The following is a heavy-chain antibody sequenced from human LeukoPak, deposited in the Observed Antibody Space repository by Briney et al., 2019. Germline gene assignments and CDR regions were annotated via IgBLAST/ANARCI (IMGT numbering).Heavy chain of an antibody. CDR3: AKPAISHCSSTSCYGYYYYGMDV. CDR2: ISGSGGST. J-gene: IGHJ6*02. Sequence: PGGSLRLSCAASGFTFNNYAMSWVRQAPGKGLEWVSVISGSGGSTYYADSVKGRFTISRDNSKNTLYLQMNSLRAEDTAVYYCAKPAISHCSSTSCYGYYYYGMDVWGQGTTVTVSS. V-gene: IGHV3-23*01. D-gene: IGHD2-2*01. CDR1: GFTFNNYA.